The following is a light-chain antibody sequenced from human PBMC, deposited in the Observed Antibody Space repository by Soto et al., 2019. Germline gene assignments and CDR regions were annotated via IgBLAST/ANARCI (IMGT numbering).Light chain of an antibody. V-gene: IGKV1-39*01. J-gene: IGKJ3*01. CDR3: QQSYSTPLFT. Sequence: DIQMTQSPSSLSASVGDRVTITCRASQSISSYLNWYQQKPGKAPKLLIYAASSLQSGVPSRFSGSGSGTDFTLTISSLQPEDFATYYCQQSYSTPLFTFGAGTKVDI. CDR2: AAS. CDR1: QSISSY.